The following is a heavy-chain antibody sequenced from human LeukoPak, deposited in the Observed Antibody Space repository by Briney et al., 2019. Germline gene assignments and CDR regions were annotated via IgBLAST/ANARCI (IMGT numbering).Heavy chain of an antibody. J-gene: IGHJ4*02. D-gene: IGHD3-22*01. CDR1: GDSISGSRCY. Sequence: SETLSLTCTVSGDSISGSRCYWGWIRQPPGKGLEWIGSIYNSGTTHYNPSLKSRVTISVDKSKNQFSLKLSSVTAADTAMYYCARVSRYYYDSSGYVDYWGQGTLVTVSS. CDR3: ARVSRYYYDSSGYVDY. V-gene: IGHV4-39*07. CDR2: IYNSGTT.